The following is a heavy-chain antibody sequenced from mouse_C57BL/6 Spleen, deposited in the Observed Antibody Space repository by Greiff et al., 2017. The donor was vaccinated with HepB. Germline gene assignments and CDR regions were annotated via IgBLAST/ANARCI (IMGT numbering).Heavy chain of an antibody. J-gene: IGHJ1*03. Sequence: QVQLKQPGAELVMPGASVKLSCKASGYTFTSYWMHWVKQRPGQGLEWIGEIDPSDSYTNYNQKFKGKSTLTVDKSSSTAYMQLSSLTSEDSAVDYCARWGRYFDVWGTGTTVTVAS. CDR3: ARWGRYFDV. V-gene: IGHV1-69*01. CDR2: IDPSDSYT. CDR1: GYTFTSYW.